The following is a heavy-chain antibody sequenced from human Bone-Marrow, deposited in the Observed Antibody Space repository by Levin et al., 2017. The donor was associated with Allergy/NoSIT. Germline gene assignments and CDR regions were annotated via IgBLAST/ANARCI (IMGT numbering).Heavy chain of an antibody. J-gene: IGHJ4*02. Sequence: PGGSLRLSCAASGFTFSSYGMHWVRQAPGKGLEWVAVISYDGSNKYYADSVKGRFTISRDNSKNTLYLQMNSLRAEDTAVYYCANEGWDRPSITIFGVVEPDYFDYWGQGTLVTVSS. CDR2: ISYDGSNK. D-gene: IGHD3-3*01. CDR1: GFTFSSYG. CDR3: ANEGWDRPSITIFGVVEPDYFDY. V-gene: IGHV3-30*18.